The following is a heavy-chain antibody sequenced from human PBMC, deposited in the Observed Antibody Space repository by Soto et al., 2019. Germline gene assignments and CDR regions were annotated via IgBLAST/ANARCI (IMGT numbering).Heavy chain of an antibody. CDR1: GASTSGTFHY. CDR3: ARHMDYNILTGYFY. CDR2: LSHSGNT. Sequence: QLRLQESGPGLLKPSETLSLTCSVSGASTSGTFHYWGWLRQPPGKGLEWLGSLSHSGNTHYNPSLMSRLFISADNSKSQFSLTLTTVTPADTAVYFCARHMDYNILTGYFYWGQGTLVTVSS. J-gene: IGHJ4*02. D-gene: IGHD3-9*01. V-gene: IGHV4-39*01.